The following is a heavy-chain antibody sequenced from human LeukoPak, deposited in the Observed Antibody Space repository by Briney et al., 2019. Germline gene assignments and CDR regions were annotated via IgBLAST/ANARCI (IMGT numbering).Heavy chain of an antibody. V-gene: IGHV4-59*01. J-gene: IGHJ6*02. CDR1: GGSISSYY. Sequence: PSETLSLTCTVSGGSISSYYWSWIRQPPGKGLEWIGYTYYSGSTNYNPSLKSRVTISVDTSKNQFSLKLSSVTAADTAVYYCARDPGVQQGYYYYGMDVWGQGTTVTVSS. D-gene: IGHD6-13*01. CDR2: TYYSGST. CDR3: ARDPGVQQGYYYYGMDV.